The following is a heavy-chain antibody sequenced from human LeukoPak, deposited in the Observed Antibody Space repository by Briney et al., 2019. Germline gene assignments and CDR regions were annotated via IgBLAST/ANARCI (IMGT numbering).Heavy chain of an antibody. CDR1: GRSISSYY. D-gene: IGHD3-16*01. CDR2: IYYSGST. Sequence: SETLSLTCTVSGRSISSYYWSCIRQPPGKGLEWIGYIYYSGSTNSNPSLKSRVTISVDTSKNQFSLKLTSVTAADTAVYYCSRVSPWIDWAFEGWGQGTLVTVSS. J-gene: IGHJ1*01. V-gene: IGHV4-59*01. CDR3: SRVSPWIDWAFEG.